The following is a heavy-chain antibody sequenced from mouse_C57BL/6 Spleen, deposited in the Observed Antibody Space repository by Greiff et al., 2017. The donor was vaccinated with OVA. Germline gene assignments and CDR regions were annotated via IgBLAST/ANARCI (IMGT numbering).Heavy chain of an antibody. D-gene: IGHD2-4*01. Sequence: EVKLVESGGGLVQPGGSLKLSCAASGFTFSDYYMYWVRQTPEKRLEWVAYISNGGGSTYYPDTVKGRFTISRDNAKNTLYLQMSRLKSEDTAMYYCARYYDYDVGAMDYWGQGTSVTVSS. CDR1: GFTFSDYY. CDR3: ARYYDYDVGAMDY. J-gene: IGHJ4*01. CDR2: ISNGGGST. V-gene: IGHV5-12*01.